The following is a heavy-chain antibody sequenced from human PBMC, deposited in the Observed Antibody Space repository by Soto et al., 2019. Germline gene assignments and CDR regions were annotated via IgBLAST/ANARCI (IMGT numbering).Heavy chain of an antibody. CDR1: GGSISSGGYS. V-gene: IGHV4-30-2*01. CDR2: IYHSGST. CDR3: ARGYCSGGSCDPNDAFDI. Sequence: SETLSLTCAVSGGSISSGGYSWSWIRQPPGKGLEWIGYIYHSGSTYYNPSLKSRVTISVDRSKNQFSLKLSCVTAADTAVYYCARGYCSGGSCDPNDAFDIWGQGTMVTV. J-gene: IGHJ3*02. D-gene: IGHD2-15*01.